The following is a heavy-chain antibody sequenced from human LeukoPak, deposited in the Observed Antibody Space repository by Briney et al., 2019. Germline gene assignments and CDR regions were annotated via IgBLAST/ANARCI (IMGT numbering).Heavy chain of an antibody. V-gene: IGHV4-34*01. D-gene: IGHD5-24*01. J-gene: IGHJ4*02. CDR3: ARAPRWLQDRNFDY. CDR1: GGSFSGYY. CDR2: INHSGST. Sequence: PSETLSLTCAVYGGSFSGYYWSWIRQPPGKGLEWIGEINHSGSTNYNPSLKSRVTISVDTSKNQFSLKLSSVTAADTAVYYCARAPRWLQDRNFDYWGQGTLVTVSS.